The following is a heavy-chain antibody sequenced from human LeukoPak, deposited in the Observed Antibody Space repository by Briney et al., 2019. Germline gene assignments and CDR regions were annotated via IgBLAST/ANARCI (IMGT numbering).Heavy chain of an antibody. J-gene: IGHJ4*02. CDR1: GGSISSSSYY. V-gene: IGHV4-39*01. CDR2: IYYSGST. CDR3: ARHRLSHRELPTSFLFDY. Sequence: SETLSLTCTVSGGSISSSSYYWGWIRQPPGKGLEWIGSIYYSGSTYYNPSLKSRVTISVDTSKNQFSLKLSSVTAADTAVYYCARHRLSHRELPTSFLFDYWGQGTLVTVSS. D-gene: IGHD5-24*01.